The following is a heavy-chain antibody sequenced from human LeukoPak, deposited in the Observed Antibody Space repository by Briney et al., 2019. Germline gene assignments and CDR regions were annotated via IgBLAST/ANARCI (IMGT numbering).Heavy chain of an antibody. Sequence: RGSLRLSCAASGFTFSSYDMHWVRQATGKGLEWVSAIGTAGDTYYPGSVKGRFTIPRENAKNSLYLQMNSLRAGDTAVYYCARGGYYDSSGYYYSDGAFDIWGQGTMVTVSS. CDR3: ARGGYYDSSGYYYSDGAFDI. CDR2: IGTAGDT. CDR1: GFTFSSYD. V-gene: IGHV3-13*01. D-gene: IGHD3-22*01. J-gene: IGHJ3*02.